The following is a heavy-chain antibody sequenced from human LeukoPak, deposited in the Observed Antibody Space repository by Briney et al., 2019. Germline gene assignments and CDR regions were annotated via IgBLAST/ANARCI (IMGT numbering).Heavy chain of an antibody. CDR2: IIPIFGTA. CDR1: GGTFSSYA. Sequence: SVKVSCKASGGTFSSYAISWVRQAPGQGLEWMGGIIPIFGTANYARKFQGRVTIIADESTSTAYMELSSLRSEDTAVYYCARERARPYYYDSSGYYRVTWFDPWGQGTLVTVSS. J-gene: IGHJ5*02. V-gene: IGHV1-69*13. CDR3: ARERARPYYYDSSGYYRVTWFDP. D-gene: IGHD3-22*01.